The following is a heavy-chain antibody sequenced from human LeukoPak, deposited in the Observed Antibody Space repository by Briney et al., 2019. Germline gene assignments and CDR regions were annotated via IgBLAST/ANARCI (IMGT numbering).Heavy chain of an antibody. CDR1: GGSIGSSGYF. Sequence: SETLSLTRTVSGGSIGSSGYFWGWIRQPPGKGLEWIGSMSNSGSSYFNPSLKGRVTISGDTSKSHFSLRLSSVTAADTAVYYCAREGYSGSYAYFDYWGQGTLVTISS. V-gene: IGHV4-39*02. CDR2: MSNSGSS. CDR3: AREGYSGSYAYFDY. J-gene: IGHJ4*02. D-gene: IGHD1-26*01.